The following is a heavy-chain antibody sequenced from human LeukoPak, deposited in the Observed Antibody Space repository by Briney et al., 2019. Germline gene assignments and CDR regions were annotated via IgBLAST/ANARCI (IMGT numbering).Heavy chain of an antibody. CDR1: GDSISSTTYW. CDR3: TRLSLDYSLDH. CDR2: MSYVGIT. D-gene: IGHD4-11*01. V-gene: IGHV4-39*01. J-gene: IGHJ4*02. Sequence: SETLSLTCTVSGDSISSTTYWWGWIRQSPGKGLEWIGSMSYVGITSYTPSLKSRATISVDTSKNQFSLMLNSGTAAERAVYYCTRLSLDYSLDHWGQGTPVSVSS.